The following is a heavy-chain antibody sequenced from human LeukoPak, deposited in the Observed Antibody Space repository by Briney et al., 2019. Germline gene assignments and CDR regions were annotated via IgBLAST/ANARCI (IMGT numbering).Heavy chain of an antibody. J-gene: IGHJ4*02. CDR3: AKGVYGSGTYGLDY. CDR2: IRYDGSKR. CDR1: GFTFSRYA. D-gene: IGHD3-10*01. V-gene: IGHV3-30*02. Sequence: PGKSLRLSCAASGFTFSRYAMYWVRQTPGKGLEWVPFIRYDGSKRFYPDSVKGRFTISKDNSKIRLYLQMNSLGTEDTALYYCAKGVYGSGTYGLDYWGQGTLVTVSS.